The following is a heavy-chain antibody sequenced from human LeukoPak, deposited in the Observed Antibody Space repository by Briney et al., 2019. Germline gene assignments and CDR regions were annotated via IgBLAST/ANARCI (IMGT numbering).Heavy chain of an antibody. D-gene: IGHD1-1*01. CDR3: AKGRRTGFVDY. CDR1: IFVFSEYY. V-gene: IGHV3-30*18. CDR2: ITNDGSRQ. J-gene: IGHJ4*02. Sequence: PGGSLRLSCEPSIFVFSEYYMHWVRLAPGKGLEWLAVITNDGSRQFYADFVKGRFTVSRDNSKSLLFLQMESLRHDDTGIYYCAKGRRTGFVDYWGQGALVTVSS.